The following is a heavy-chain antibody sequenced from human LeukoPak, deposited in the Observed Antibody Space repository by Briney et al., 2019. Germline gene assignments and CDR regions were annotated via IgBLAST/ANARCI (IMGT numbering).Heavy chain of an antibody. CDR3: ARRTVTNGWFRIDY. V-gene: IGHV4-59*08. Sequence: PSETLSLTCTVSRGSVNNYYWSWIRQPPGKGLEWIAYIHHTGSTNYNPSLKSRVTISVDTSKNQFSLKLSSVTAADTAVYYCARRTVTNGWFRIDYWGQGSLVIVSS. CDR1: RGSVNNYY. J-gene: IGHJ4*02. CDR2: IHHTGST. D-gene: IGHD6-19*01.